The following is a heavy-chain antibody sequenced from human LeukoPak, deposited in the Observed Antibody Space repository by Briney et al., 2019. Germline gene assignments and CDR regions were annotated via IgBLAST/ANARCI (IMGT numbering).Heavy chain of an antibody. V-gene: IGHV3-53*01. CDR2: FYSGGTT. J-gene: IGHJ4*02. CDR3: ARTSAVMKPFDS. CDR1: GFTVSSNY. Sequence: PGGSLRLSCAASGFTVSSNYMSWVRQAPGKGLEWVSVFYSGGTTYYADSVKGRFTISRDSSKNTLYLQMNNLRAEDTAMYFCARTSAVMKPFDSWGQGTLVTVPS. D-gene: IGHD2-21*01.